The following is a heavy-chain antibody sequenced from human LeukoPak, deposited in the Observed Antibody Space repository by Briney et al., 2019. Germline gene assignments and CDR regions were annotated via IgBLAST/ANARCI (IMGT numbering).Heavy chain of an antibody. CDR3: ARSVSGYDYYFDY. CDR1: XGSXXXGSYX. J-gene: IGHJ4*02. V-gene: IGHV4-61*01. Sequence: SETLSLTCTVSXGSXXXGSYXXXXXXQXPXKGLEXIGHIYYSGTXXXXXSLKSRVTISVDMSKNQFSLKLSSVTAADTAVYYCARSVSGYDYYFDYWGQGTLVTVSS. CDR2: IYYSGTX. D-gene: IGHD5-12*01.